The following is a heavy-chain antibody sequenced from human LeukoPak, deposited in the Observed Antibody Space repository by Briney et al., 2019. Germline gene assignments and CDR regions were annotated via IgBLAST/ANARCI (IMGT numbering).Heavy chain of an antibody. CDR1: GFTFSSYG. D-gene: IGHD3-22*01. V-gene: IGHV3-23*01. CDR3: AKGMVITTFMMDY. J-gene: IGHJ4*02. CDR2: ISGSGGST. Sequence: GGSLRLSCAASGFTFSSYGMSWVRQAPGKGLEWVSAISGSGGSTYYADSVKGRFTISRDNSKNTLYLQMNSLRAEDTAVYYCAKGMVITTFMMDYWGQGTLVTVSS.